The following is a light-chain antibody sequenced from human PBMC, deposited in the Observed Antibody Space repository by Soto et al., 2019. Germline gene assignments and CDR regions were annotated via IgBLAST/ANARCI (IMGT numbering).Light chain of an antibody. CDR1: QSVSSSY. Sequence: EIVLTQSPGTLSLSPGERATLSCRASQSVSSSYLAWYQQKPGQAPRLLIYGASSRATGIPDRFSGSGSGTVFTLTISRLEPEDFAVYYCPQYGRAFPGYTFGQGTKLEIK. CDR3: PQYGRAFPGYT. J-gene: IGKJ2*01. V-gene: IGKV3-20*01. CDR2: GAS.